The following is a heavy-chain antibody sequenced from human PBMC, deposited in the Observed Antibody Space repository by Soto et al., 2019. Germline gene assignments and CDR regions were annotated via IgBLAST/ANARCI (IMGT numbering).Heavy chain of an antibody. Sequence: KTSETLSLTCAVYGGSFSGYYWSWIRQPPGKGLEWIGEINHSGSTNYNPSLKSRVTISVDTANNQVSLRMRSLTAADTAVYYCGRVVEGATRHTDLDSWGQGTLVTVSS. CDR3: GRVVEGATRHTDLDS. V-gene: IGHV4-34*01. D-gene: IGHD2-21*01. CDR1: GGSFSGYY. CDR2: INHSGST. J-gene: IGHJ5*01.